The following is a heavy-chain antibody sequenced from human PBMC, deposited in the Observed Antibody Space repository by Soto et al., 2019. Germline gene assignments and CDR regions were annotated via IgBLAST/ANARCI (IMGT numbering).Heavy chain of an antibody. CDR2: IYPGDSDT. V-gene: IGHV5-51*01. CDR1: GYSFTSYW. CDR3: ARKPIGAAGNDWFDP. D-gene: IGHD6-13*01. J-gene: IGHJ5*02. Sequence: GESLKISCKGSGYSFTSYWIGWVRQMPGKGLEWMGIIYPGDSDTRYSPSFQGQVTISADKSISTAYLQWSSLKASDTAMYYCARKPIGAAGNDWFDPWGQGTLVTVSS.